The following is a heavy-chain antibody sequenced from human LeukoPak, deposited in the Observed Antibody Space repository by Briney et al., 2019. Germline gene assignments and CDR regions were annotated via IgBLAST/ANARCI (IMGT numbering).Heavy chain of an antibody. J-gene: IGHJ4*02. CDR3: ARGVPLWFGELPLDY. CDR1: GYTFPSYG. Sequence: GASVKVSCKASGYTFPSYGVSWVRQAPGQGLEWMGWISAYNGNTNYAQKLQGRVTMTTDTSTSTAYMELRSLRSDDTAVYYCARGVPLWFGELPLDYWGQGTLVTVSS. V-gene: IGHV1-18*01. CDR2: ISAYNGNT. D-gene: IGHD3-10*01.